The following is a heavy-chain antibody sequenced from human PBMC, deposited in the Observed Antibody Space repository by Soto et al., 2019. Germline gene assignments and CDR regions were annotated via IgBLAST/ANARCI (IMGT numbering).Heavy chain of an antibody. J-gene: IGHJ5*02. CDR1: GYTFTSYG. CDR2: ISAYNYNT. CDR3: ARVVGALGHWFDP. V-gene: IGHV1-18*01. Sequence: QVQLVQSGAEVKKPGASVKVSCKASGYTFTSYGLSWVRQAPGQGLEWMGRISAYNYNTNYAQKLQGRVTINTDTSTSTAYMELRSLRSDETAVYYCARVVGALGHWFDPWGQGTLVTVSS. D-gene: IGHD1-26*01.